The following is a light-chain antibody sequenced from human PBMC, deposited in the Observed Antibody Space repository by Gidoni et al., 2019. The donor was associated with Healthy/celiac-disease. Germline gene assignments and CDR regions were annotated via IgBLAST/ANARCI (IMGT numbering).Light chain of an antibody. V-gene: IGKV1-12*01. CDR2: AAS. Sequence: DIQMAQFPSSVSSSVGDRVTITRRGSQGISSWLGWYQQKPGKAPKLLIYAASSLQSRVPTRCSSGGSRTDFTLTISSLQPEDFATYYCQRANSFPPTFGQGTKLEIK. CDR1: QGISSW. CDR3: QRANSFPPT. J-gene: IGKJ2*01.